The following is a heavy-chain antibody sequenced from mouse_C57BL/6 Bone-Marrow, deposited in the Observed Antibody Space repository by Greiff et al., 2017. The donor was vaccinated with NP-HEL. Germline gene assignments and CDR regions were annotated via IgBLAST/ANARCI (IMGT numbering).Heavy chain of an antibody. CDR1: GFTFSSYA. J-gene: IGHJ3*01. Sequence: EVKLVESGGGLVKPGGSLKLSCAASGFTFSSYAMSWVRQTPEKRLEWVATISDGGSYTYYPDNVKGRFTISRDNAKNNLYLQMSHLKSEDTAMYYCARVSPELGRGFAYWGQGTLVTVSA. V-gene: IGHV5-4*03. CDR3: ARVSPELGRGFAY. D-gene: IGHD4-1*01. CDR2: ISDGGSYT.